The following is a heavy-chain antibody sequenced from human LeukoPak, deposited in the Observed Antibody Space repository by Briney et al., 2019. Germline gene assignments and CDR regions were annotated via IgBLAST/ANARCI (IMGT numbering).Heavy chain of an antibody. CDR1: GFTFSSYW. D-gene: IGHD3-3*01. CDR3: ARGTWSGYSYYFDF. J-gene: IGHJ4*02. CDR2: IKQDGSEK. Sequence: GGSLRLSCAASGFTFSSYWMHWVRQAPGKGLEWVASIKQDGSEKYYVASVRGRFTISRDNAENSLYLQVNSLRAEDTAVYYCARGTWSGYSYYFDFWGQGTLVTVSS. V-gene: IGHV3-7*01.